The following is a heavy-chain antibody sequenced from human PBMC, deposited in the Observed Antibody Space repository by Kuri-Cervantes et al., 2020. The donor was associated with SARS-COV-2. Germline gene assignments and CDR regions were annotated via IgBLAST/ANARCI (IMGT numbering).Heavy chain of an antibody. V-gene: IGHV1-24*01. J-gene: IGHJ4*01. Sequence: ASVKVSCKVSGYTLTELSMHWVRQAPGKGLEWMGGFDPEDGETIYAQKFQGRVTMTRDTPTSTVYMELSSLRSEDTAVYYCARDRGIAARRGVGFDYWGHGTLVTVSS. CDR3: ARDRGIAARRGVGFDY. D-gene: IGHD6-6*01. CDR1: GYTLTELS. CDR2: FDPEDGET.